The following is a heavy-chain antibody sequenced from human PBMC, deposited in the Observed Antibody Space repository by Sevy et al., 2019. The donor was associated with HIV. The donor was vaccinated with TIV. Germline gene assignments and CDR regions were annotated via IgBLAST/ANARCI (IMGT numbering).Heavy chain of an antibody. D-gene: IGHD3-22*01. CDR3: ARLRDDSSGFHLDY. CDR2: ISSSGSNI. J-gene: IGHJ4*02. V-gene: IGHV3-21*01. Sequence: GGSLRLSCAASGFTFSSYSMNWVRQAPGKGLEWVSSISSSGSNIYYADSVKGRFTVSRDNAKNSLYLQMNSLRAEDTAVYYCARLRDDSSGFHLDYWGQGTLVTVSS. CDR1: GFTFSSYS.